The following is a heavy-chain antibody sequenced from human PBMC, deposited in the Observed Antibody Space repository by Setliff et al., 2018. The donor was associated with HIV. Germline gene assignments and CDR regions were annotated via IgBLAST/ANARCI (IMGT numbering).Heavy chain of an antibody. CDR2: ISYSGST. D-gene: IGHD2-8*01. CDR1: GGSFSDFY. Sequence: SETLSLTCAVFGGSFSDFYWSWIRQPPGKGLEWIGEISYSGSTYYNPSLKSRVTISLDTSTNQFSLKLTSVTAADTAVFYCARMSVSAADYFDSWGQGTLVTVSS. V-gene: IGHV4-34*01. CDR3: ARMSVSAADYFDS. J-gene: IGHJ4*02.